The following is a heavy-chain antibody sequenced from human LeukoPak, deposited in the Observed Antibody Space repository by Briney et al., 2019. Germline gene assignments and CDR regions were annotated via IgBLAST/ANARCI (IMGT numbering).Heavy chain of an antibody. CDR1: GITLSNYD. V-gene: IGHV3-23*01. D-gene: IGHD6-6*01. J-gene: IGHJ1*01. CDR3: ANFIAASATGFQH. CDR2: IRGSGGT. Sequence: TGGSLRLSCAASGITLSNYDMTWVRQAPGKGLEWVSDIRGSGGTYYADSVKGRFTLSRDNAKNTLYLQMSSLRAEDTAVYYCANFIAASATGFQHWGQGILVTVSS.